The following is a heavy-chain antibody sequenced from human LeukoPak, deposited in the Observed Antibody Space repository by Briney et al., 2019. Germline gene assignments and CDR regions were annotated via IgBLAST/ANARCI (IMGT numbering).Heavy chain of an antibody. CDR2: IYYSGST. D-gene: IGHD3-9*01. Sequence: SETLSLTCTVSGGSISSSSYYWGWIRQPPGKGLEWIGSIYYSGSTYYNPSLKSRVTISVDTSKYQFSLKLSSVTAADTAVYYCARDRYDILTGYWGPDGGHFDIWGQGTMVTVSS. V-gene: IGHV4-39*07. CDR1: GGSISSSSYY. J-gene: IGHJ3*02. CDR3: ARDRYDILTGYWGPDGGHFDI.